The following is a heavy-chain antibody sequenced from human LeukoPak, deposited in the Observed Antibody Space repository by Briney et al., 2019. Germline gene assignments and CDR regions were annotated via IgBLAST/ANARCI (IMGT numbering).Heavy chain of an antibody. CDR3: ARCFGSGCPNGVFDY. CDR2: IYYSGTT. CDR1: GGPIRNYY. J-gene: IGHJ4*02. D-gene: IGHD6-19*01. V-gene: IGHV4-59*01. Sequence: SETLSLTCTVSGGPIRNYYGSGLRQPPGKGLERIGYIYYSGTTNYNPSLKSRVTISIDTSKNQYSLKLSSVPAADTAVYYCARCFGSGCPNGVFDYWGQGTLVTVSS.